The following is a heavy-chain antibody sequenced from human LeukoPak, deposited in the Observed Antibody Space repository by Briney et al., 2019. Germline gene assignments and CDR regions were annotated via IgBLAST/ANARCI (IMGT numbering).Heavy chain of an antibody. CDR2: INSDGGGA. V-gene: IGHV3-74*01. CDR3: ARDVPHNWFDT. Sequence: GGSLRLSCAASGITFGNNWMHRVRQGPGKGLVWISRINSDGGGAIYADSVKGRFTVSRDNAKNALYLQMNSLRAEDTAVYYCARDVPHNWFDTWGQGTLVTVSS. CDR1: GITFGNNW. J-gene: IGHJ5*02.